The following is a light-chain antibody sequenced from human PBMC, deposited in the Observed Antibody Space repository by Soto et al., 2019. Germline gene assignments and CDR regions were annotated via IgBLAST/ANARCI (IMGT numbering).Light chain of an antibody. CDR1: SSDIGEYNY. V-gene: IGLV2-14*01. CDR2: EVS. CDR3: SSYTTPFTWV. Sequence: QSALTQPASVSGSPGQSITISCTGTSSDIGEYNYVSWYQQHPGKAPKLMIYEVSNRPSGVSTRFSGSKSGNTASLTISGLQAEDEADYYCSSYTTPFTWVFGGGTKLTVL. J-gene: IGLJ3*02.